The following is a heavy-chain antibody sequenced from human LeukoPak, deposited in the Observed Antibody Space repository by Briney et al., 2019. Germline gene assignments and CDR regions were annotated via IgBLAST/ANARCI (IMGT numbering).Heavy chain of an antibody. CDR3: ARGRGMGY. V-gene: IGHV3-7*01. CDR1: GFTFSSYW. J-gene: IGHJ4*02. D-gene: IGHD3-16*01. CDR2: IKEDGSEK. Sequence: PGGSLRLSCAASGFTFSSYWMTWVRQAPGKGLEWLANIKEDGSEKYYVDSVKGRFTTSRDNAKNSLCLQMNSLRAEDTAVYYCARGRGMGYWGQGTLVTVSS.